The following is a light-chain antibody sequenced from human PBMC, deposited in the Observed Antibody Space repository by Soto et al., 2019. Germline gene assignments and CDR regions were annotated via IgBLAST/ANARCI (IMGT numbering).Light chain of an antibody. J-gene: IGKJ1*01. CDR1: QSISSY. CDR3: QQSYSTPWT. V-gene: IGKV1-39*01. Sequence: DIQMTQSPSSLSASVGDRVTITCRASQSISSYLNWYQQKPGKAPKLLIYAASSLQSGVPSRFSGSGSGTDFNLTISRMQPEDFATYDCQQSYSTPWTFGQGTKVEIK. CDR2: AAS.